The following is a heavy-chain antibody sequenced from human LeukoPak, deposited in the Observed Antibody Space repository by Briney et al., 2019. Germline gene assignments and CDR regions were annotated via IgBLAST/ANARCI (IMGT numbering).Heavy chain of an antibody. D-gene: IGHD2-15*01. CDR2: TYYRSKWYN. CDR1: GDSVSSNSVT. V-gene: IGHV6-1*01. J-gene: IGHJ6*02. CDR3: ARELEVDYYYYYGMDV. Sequence: SQTLSLTCAISGDSVSSNSVTWNWIRQSPSRGLEWLGRTYYRSKWYNDYAVSVKSRITINPDTSKNQFSLQLNSVTPKDTAVYYCARELEVDYYYYYGMDVWGQGTTVTVSS.